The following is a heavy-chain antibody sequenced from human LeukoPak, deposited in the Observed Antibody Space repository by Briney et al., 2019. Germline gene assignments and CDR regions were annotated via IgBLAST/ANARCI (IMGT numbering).Heavy chain of an antibody. Sequence: GGSLRLSCAASGFTFSSYTMNWVRQAPGKGLEWVSYISDSSSTIYYADSVKGRFTISRDDAKNSLYLQMNSLRVEDTAVYFCARGGDYWGQGTLVTVSS. V-gene: IGHV3-48*04. D-gene: IGHD3-16*01. J-gene: IGHJ4*02. CDR3: ARGGDY. CDR1: GFTFSSYT. CDR2: ISDSSSTI.